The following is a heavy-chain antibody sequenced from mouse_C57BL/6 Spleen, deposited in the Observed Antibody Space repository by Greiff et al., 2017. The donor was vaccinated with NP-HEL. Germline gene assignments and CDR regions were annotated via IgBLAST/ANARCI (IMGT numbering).Heavy chain of an antibody. CDR1: GYTFTSYW. J-gene: IGHJ2*01. Sequence: QVQLQQPGAELVRPGTSVKLSCKASGYTFTSYWMHWVKQRPGQGLEWIGVIDPSDSYTTYNQKFKGKATLTVDTSSSTAYMQLSSLTSEDSAVYYCARPYDGYYVYFDYWGQGTTLTVSS. D-gene: IGHD2-3*01. CDR2: IDPSDSYT. CDR3: ARPYDGYYVYFDY. V-gene: IGHV1-59*01.